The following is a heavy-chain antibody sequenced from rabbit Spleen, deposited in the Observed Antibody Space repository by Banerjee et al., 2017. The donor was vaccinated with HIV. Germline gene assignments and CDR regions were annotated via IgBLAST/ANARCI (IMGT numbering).Heavy chain of an antibody. CDR3: ARDTSSSFSSYGMDL. V-gene: IGHV1S40*01. Sequence: QSLEESGGDLVKPGASLTLTCTASGFSFNKYYMCWVRQAPGKGLEWIACIYAGSSDTIYYANWAKGRFTISKTSSTTVTLQVTRLTAADTATYFCARDTSSSFSSYGMDLWGQGTLVTVS. CDR2: IYAGSSDTI. CDR1: GFSFNKYY. J-gene: IGHJ6*01. D-gene: IGHD1-1*01.